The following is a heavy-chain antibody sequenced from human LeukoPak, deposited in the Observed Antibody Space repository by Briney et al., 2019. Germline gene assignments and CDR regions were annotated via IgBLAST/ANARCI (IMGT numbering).Heavy chain of an antibody. CDR2: ISHSGST. CDR1: GYSISSAYY. J-gene: IGHJ4*02. D-gene: IGHD4-11*01. Sequence: PSETLSLTCTVSGYSISSAYYGGWIRQPPGKGLEWIATISHSGSTYYNPSLKSRVTISADTSQNQHSLKLSSVTAADTAVYYCARVNTVMATFDYWGQRTPVTVSS. V-gene: IGHV4-38-2*02. CDR3: ARVNTVMATFDY.